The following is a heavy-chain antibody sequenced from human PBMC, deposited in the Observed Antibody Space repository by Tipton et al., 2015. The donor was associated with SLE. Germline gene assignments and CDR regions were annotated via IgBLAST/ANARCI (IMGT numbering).Heavy chain of an antibody. Sequence: TLSLTCTVSGGSISSSSYYWSWIRQPPGKGLEWIGYIYYSGSTNYNPSLKSRVTISVDTSKNQFSLKLSSVTAADTAVYYCAREGVGYQLFPDYYYYYMDVWGKGTTVTVSS. J-gene: IGHJ6*03. V-gene: IGHV4-61*01. CDR1: GGSISSSSYY. D-gene: IGHD2-2*01. CDR3: AREGVGYQLFPDYYYYYMDV. CDR2: IYYSGST.